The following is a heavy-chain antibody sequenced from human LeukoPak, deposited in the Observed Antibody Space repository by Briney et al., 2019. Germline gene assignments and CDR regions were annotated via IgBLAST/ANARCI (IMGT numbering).Heavy chain of an antibody. Sequence: RQAPGXXXXXXXXXXRSGDTLYYADSVEGRFTISRDNAKNSLYLQMNSLRAEDTAVYYCAREVVIFPDYYYYGMDVWGQGTTVTVSS. V-gene: IGHV3-11*01. CDR2: XXRSGDTL. CDR3: AREVVIFPDYYYYGMDV. J-gene: IGHJ6*02. D-gene: IGHD3-9*01.